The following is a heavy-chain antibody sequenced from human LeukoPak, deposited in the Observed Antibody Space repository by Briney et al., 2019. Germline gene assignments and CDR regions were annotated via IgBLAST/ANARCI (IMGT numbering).Heavy chain of an antibody. CDR2: ISPSGGIT. Sequence: GGSLRLSCAASGFTFSSHGVNWVRQAPGKGLEWVSGISPSGGITYYTDSVKGRFTISRDNSKNTVSLQMNSLRAEDTAVYYCARDHYGDYGFDYWGQGTLVTVSS. V-gene: IGHV3-23*01. J-gene: IGHJ4*02. CDR3: ARDHYGDYGFDY. CDR1: GFTFSSHG. D-gene: IGHD4-17*01.